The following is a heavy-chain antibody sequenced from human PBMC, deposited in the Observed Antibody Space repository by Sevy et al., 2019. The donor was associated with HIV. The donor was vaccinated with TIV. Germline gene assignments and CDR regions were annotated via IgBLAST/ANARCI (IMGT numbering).Heavy chain of an antibody. CDR1: GFTFSSYS. CDR3: ARDHQSGVFSGGDPAGAFDI. CDR2: ISSSSSYI. V-gene: IGHV3-21*01. D-gene: IGHD2-21*02. Sequence: GGSLRLSCAASGFTFSSYSMNWVRQARGKGLEWVSSISSSSSYIYYADSVKGRFTISRDNAKNSLYLQMNSLRAEDTAVYYCARDHQSGVFSGGDPAGAFDIWGQGTMVTVSS. J-gene: IGHJ3*02.